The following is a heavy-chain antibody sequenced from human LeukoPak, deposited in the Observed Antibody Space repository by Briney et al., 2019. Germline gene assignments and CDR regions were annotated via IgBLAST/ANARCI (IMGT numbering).Heavy chain of an antibody. D-gene: IGHD3-10*01. CDR1: GGTFSSYA. Sequence: ASVKVSCKASGGTFSSYAISWVRQAPGQGLEWMGGIIPIFGTANYAQKFQGKVTITADESTSTAYMELSSLRSEDTAVYYCARDYYGSGSYYKPFDYWGQGTLVTVSS. V-gene: IGHV1-69*13. CDR2: IIPIFGTA. J-gene: IGHJ4*02. CDR3: ARDYYGSGSYYKPFDY.